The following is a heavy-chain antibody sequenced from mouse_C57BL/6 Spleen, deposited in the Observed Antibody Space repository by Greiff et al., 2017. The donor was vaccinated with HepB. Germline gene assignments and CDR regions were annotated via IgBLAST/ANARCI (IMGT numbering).Heavy chain of an antibody. CDR3: SDDSAVYYCALDSAGYGLAY. Sequence: VQLQQSGPELARPWASVKISCQAFYTFSRRVHFAIRDTNYWLQWVKQRPGQGLEWIGAIYPGNGDTSYNQKFKGKATLTADESPSTADRQPSSLASDDSAVYYCALDSAGYGLAYWGQGTLVTVSA. CDR1: YTFSRRVH. J-gene: IGHJ3*01. V-gene: IGHV1-87*01. CDR2: GQGLEWIG. D-gene: IGHD3-2*02.